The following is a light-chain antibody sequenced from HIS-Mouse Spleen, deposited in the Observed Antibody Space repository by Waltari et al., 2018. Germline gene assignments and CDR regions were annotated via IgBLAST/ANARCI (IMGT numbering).Light chain of an antibody. V-gene: IGLV2-8*01. CDR2: EVS. J-gene: IGLJ3*02. CDR3: SSYAGSNNLV. Sequence: QSALTQPPSASGSPGQSVTISCTGPSTDVGGYNYVSWYPQHPGKAPKLMIYEVSKRPSGVPDRFSGSKSGNTASLTVSGLQAEDEADYYCSSYAGSNNLVFGGGTKLTVL. CDR1: STDVGGYNY.